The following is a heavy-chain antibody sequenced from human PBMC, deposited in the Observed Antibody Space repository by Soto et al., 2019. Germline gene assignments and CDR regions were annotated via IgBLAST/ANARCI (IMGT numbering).Heavy chain of an antibody. D-gene: IGHD1-26*01. CDR1: GFTFSSYA. CDR2: ISYDGSNK. V-gene: IGHV3-30-3*01. J-gene: IGHJ4*02. Sequence: QVQLVESGGGVVQPGRSLRLSCAASGFTFSSYAMHWVRQPPGKGLEWVAVISYDGSNKYYADSVKGRFTISRDNSKNTLYLQMNSLRAEDTAVYYCASTSSGSYYFDYWGQGTLVTVSS. CDR3: ASTSSGSYYFDY.